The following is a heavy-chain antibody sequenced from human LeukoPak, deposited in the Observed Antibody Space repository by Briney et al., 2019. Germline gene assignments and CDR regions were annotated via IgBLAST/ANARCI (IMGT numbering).Heavy chain of an antibody. Sequence: ASVKVSCKASGYTFTRYYIHWVRQAPGQGLEWMGWINPNSGDTNYAQKFQGRVTMTRDTSISTAYMELSRLRSDDTAVYYCAREGFLDPWGQGTLVTVSS. CDR1: GYTFTRYY. CDR2: INPNSGDT. CDR3: AREGFLDP. V-gene: IGHV1-2*02. J-gene: IGHJ5*02.